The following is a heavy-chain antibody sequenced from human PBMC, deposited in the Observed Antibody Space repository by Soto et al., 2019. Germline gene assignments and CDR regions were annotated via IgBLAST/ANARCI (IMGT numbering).Heavy chain of an antibody. J-gene: IGHJ4*02. CDR1: GFTCSSYG. CDR2: IWYDGSNK. Sequence: QVQLVESGGGVVQPGRSLRLSCAASGFTCSSYGMHWVRQAPGKGLEWVAIIWYDGSNKYYADSVKGRFTISRDNSKNTLYLQMNSLRAEDTAVYYCAREGIRSAAAGTGDYWGQGTLVTVSS. CDR3: AREGIRSAAAGTGDY. V-gene: IGHV3-33*01. D-gene: IGHD6-13*01.